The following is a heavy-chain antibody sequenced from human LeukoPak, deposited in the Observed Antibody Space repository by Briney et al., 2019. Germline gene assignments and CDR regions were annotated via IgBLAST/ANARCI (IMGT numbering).Heavy chain of an antibody. CDR3: ASKMSGYSYGFDY. CDR1: GGSISSYY. D-gene: IGHD5-18*01. J-gene: IGHJ4*02. CDR2: IYYSGST. Sequence: PSETLSLTCTVSGGSISSYYWSWIRQPPGKGLEWIGYIYYSGSTNYNPSLKSRVTISVDTSKNQFSLKLSSVTAADTAVYYCASKMSGYSYGFDYWGQGTLVTVSS. V-gene: IGHV4-59*01.